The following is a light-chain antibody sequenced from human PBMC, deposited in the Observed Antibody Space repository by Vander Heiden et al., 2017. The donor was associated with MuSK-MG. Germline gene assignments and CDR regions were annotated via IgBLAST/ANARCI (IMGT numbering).Light chain of an antibody. CDR1: HSLGTY. J-gene: IGKJ2*01. V-gene: IGKV1-39*01. Sequence: DIQVTQSPSSVSASVGDRVTITCRASHSLGTYLNWYQQKPGKAPKLLIYSGSNLESGVPPRFSGSGSGTDFSLTIFYLEPEDFASCFCQQSYRGPPTFGQGTKVETK. CDR2: SGS. CDR3: QQSYRGPPT.